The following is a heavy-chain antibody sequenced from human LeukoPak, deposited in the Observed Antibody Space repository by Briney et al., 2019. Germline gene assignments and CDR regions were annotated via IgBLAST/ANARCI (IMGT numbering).Heavy chain of an antibody. CDR2: IIPIFGTA. D-gene: IGHD2-15*01. V-gene: IGHV1-69*13. J-gene: IGHJ6*03. Sequence: ASVKVSCKASGGTFSSYAISWVRQAPGQGLEWMGGIIPIFGTANYAQKFQGRVTITADESTSTAYMELSSLRSEDTAVYYCARRRCSGGSCYPVSNYYYYYNMDVWGKGTTVTVSS. CDR1: GGTFSSYA. CDR3: ARRRCSGGSCYPVSNYYYYYNMDV.